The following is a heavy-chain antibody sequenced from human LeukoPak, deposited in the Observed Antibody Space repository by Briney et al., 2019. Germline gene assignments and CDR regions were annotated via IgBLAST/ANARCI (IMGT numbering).Heavy chain of an antibody. CDR1: GFTFSSYS. CDR2: ISSSSTYI. J-gene: IGHJ3*01. Sequence: GGSLRLSCAVSGFTFSSYSMNWVRQAPGKGLEWVSSISSSSTYIYYADSLKGRFTISRDYAKNSLYLQMNSLRAEDTAVYYCAKHEIRAGTRNKAFDVWGQGTMVTVSS. CDR3: AKHEIRAGTRNKAFDV. V-gene: IGHV3-21*01.